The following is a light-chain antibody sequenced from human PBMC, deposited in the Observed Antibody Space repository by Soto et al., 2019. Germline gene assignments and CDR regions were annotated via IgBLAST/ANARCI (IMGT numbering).Light chain of an antibody. CDR1: QSISSY. CDR3: QQSYSTPWT. J-gene: IGKJ1*01. Sequence: DIQMTQSPSSLSASVGDRVTITCRASQSISSYLNWYQQKPGKAPKLLIYAASRLQSGVPSRCSGSRSGTDFTLTISSLQPEDFATYYCQQSYSTPWTFGQGTKVEIK. V-gene: IGKV1-39*01. CDR2: AAS.